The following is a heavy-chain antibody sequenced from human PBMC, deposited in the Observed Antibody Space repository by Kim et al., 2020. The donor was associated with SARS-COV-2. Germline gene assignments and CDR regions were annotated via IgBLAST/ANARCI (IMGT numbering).Heavy chain of an antibody. CDR3: ARDTVTTLFT. D-gene: IGHD4-17*01. J-gene: IGHJ5*02. V-gene: IGHV3-7*03. Sequence: GGSLRLSCAASEFSLSRYWMSWVRQAPGKGLEWVANINQDGSEKHYVDSVKGRFTITRDNTKNSLYLQMNSLRAEDTAVYYCARDTVTTLFTWGQGTLVTVSS. CDR2: INQDGSEK. CDR1: EFSLSRYW.